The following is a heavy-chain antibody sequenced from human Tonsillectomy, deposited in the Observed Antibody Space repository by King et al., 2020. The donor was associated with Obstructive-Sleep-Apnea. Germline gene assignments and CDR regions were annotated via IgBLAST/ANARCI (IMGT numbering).Heavy chain of an antibody. CDR1: GGSISSSSYY. Sequence: QLQESGPGLVKPSETLSLTCTVSGGSISSSSYYWGWIRQPPGKGLEWIGSIYYSGSTYYNLSLKSRVTISVDTSKNQFSLKLSSVTAADTAVYYCARDHYDILTGYYNNWFDPWGQGTLVTVSS. V-gene: IGHV4-39*07. J-gene: IGHJ5*02. CDR2: IYYSGST. D-gene: IGHD3-9*01. CDR3: ARDHYDILTGYYNNWFDP.